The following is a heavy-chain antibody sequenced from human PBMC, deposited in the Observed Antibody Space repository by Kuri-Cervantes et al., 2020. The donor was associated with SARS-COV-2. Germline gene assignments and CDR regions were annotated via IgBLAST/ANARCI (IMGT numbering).Heavy chain of an antibody. V-gene: IGHV3-30*04. CDR1: GFTFSSHA. J-gene: IGHJ4*02. CDR2: ISYSGSDL. D-gene: IGHD6-13*01. CDR3: ARETPEYSSSWFDF. Sequence: GGSLRLSCAASGFTFSSHAMHWVRQAPGKGLEWVAIISYSGSDLYADSVRGRLTISRDNSKNTLYLQMNSLRPEDTAVYYCARETPEYSSSWFDFWGQGSLVTVSS.